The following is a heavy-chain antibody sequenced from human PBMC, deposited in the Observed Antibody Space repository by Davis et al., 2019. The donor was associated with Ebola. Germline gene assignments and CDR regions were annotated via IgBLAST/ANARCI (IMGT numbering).Heavy chain of an antibody. CDR1: GYSFTSYW. CDR2: IYPGDSDT. J-gene: IGHJ5*02. V-gene: IGHV5-51*01. CDR3: ARHDYSNHHRINWFDP. D-gene: IGHD4-11*01. Sequence: GESLKISCKGSGYSFTSYWIGWVRQMPGKGLEWMGIIYPGDSDTTYSPSFQGQVTISADKSISTAYLQWSSLKASDTAMYYCARHDYSNHHRINWFDPWGQGTLVTVSS.